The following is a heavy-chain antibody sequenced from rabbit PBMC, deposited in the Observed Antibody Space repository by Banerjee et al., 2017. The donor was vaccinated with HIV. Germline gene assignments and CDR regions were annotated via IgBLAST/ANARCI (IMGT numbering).Heavy chain of an antibody. V-gene: IGHV1S40*01. CDR3: ARDAGTGDYIDVYFSL. J-gene: IGHJ4*01. Sequence: QSLEESGGDLVKPGASLTLTCTASGFSFSSSDYMCWVRQAPGKGLEWISCLAGSSSGFSFSAAWAKGRFTCSKTSSTTVTLQMTSLTAADTATYFCARDAGTGDYIDVYFSLWGPGTLVTVS. CDR2: LAGSSSGFS. D-gene: IGHD8-1*01. CDR1: GFSFSSSDY.